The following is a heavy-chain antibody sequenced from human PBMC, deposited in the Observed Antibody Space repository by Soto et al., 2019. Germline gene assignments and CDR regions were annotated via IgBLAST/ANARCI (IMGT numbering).Heavy chain of an antibody. CDR2: IYTSGST. CDR3: AREEATSYYYYYYGMDV. CDR1: GGSISSYY. Sequence: SETLSLTCTVSGGSISSYYWSWIRQPAGKGLEWIGRIYTSGSTNYNPSLKSRVTMSVDTSKNQFSLKLSSVAAADTAVYYCAREEATSYYYYYYGMDVWGQGTTVTVSS. D-gene: IGHD5-12*01. V-gene: IGHV4-4*07. J-gene: IGHJ6*02.